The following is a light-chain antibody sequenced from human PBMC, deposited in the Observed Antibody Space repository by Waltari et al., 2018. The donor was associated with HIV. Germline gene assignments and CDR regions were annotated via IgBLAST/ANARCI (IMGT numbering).Light chain of an antibody. CDR2: KNN. V-gene: IGLV1-47*01. CDR1: RSNIGSNF. J-gene: IGLJ3*02. Sequence: QSVLTQPPSASATPGQRVTISCSGTRSNIGSNFVFWYQQFPGTAPKLLMYKNNKRFSGVSDGFSCSKSGTSASLAISWLRSVDDAFYYCAAWDDSLRVHVLFGGWTILSV. CDR3: AAWDDSLRVHVL.